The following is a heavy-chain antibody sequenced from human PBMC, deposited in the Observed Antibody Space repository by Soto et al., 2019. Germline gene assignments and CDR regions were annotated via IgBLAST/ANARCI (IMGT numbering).Heavy chain of an antibody. V-gene: IGHV3-7*03. CDR2: IKQDGSEK. D-gene: IGHD2-2*01. CDR1: GFTFSGYW. Sequence: PGGSLRLSCAASGFTFSGYWMSWVRQAPGKGLEWVANIKQDGSEKYYVDSVKGRFTISRDNAKNSLYLQMNSLRAEDTAVYYCARSLGYCSSTSCPTGTWFDPWGQGTLVTVSS. J-gene: IGHJ5*02. CDR3: ARSLGYCSSTSCPTGTWFDP.